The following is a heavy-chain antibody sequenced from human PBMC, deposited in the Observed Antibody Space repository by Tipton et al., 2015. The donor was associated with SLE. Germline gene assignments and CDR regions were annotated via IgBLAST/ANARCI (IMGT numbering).Heavy chain of an antibody. V-gene: IGHV3-9*01. CDR3: AKDPTMVQGVIMGGEFDY. J-gene: IGHJ4*02. D-gene: IGHD3-10*01. CDR2: ISWNSGSI. CDR1: GFTFDDYA. Sequence: SLRLSCAASGFTFDDYAMHWVRQAPGKGLEWVSGISWNSGSIDYADSVKGRFTISRDNAKNSLYLHMNSLRAEDTALYYCAKDPTMVQGVIMGGEFDYWGQGTLVTVSS.